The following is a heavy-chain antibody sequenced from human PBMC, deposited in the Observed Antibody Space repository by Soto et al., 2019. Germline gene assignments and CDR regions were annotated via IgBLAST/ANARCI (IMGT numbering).Heavy chain of an antibody. CDR1: GFTFSTYW. CDR3: AREEWFFDY. J-gene: IGHJ4*02. D-gene: IGHD3-3*01. CDR2: IKQDGSEK. Sequence: PGGSLRLSCAASGFTFSTYWMSWVRQAPGKGLEWVANIKQDGSEKCFVDSVKGRFTISRDNAKNLVYLQMNSLRAEDTAVYYCAREEWFFDYWGQGTLVTVSS. V-gene: IGHV3-7*01.